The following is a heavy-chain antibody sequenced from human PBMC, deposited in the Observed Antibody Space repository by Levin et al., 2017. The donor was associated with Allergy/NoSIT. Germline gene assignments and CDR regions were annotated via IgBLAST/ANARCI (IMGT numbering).Heavy chain of an antibody. CDR2: ISYDGSNK. V-gene: IGHV3-30*18. CDR1: GFTFSNYS. D-gene: IGHD5-12*01. CDR3: AKEKGYSGPYYYYDMDV. J-gene: IGHJ6*02. Sequence: GGSLRLSCAASGFTFSNYSMHWVRQAPGKGLEWVSIISYDGSNKYYADSVKGRFTISRDNSKSTLYLQMNSLRTEDTAVYYCAKEKGYSGPYYYYDMDVWGQGTTVTVSS.